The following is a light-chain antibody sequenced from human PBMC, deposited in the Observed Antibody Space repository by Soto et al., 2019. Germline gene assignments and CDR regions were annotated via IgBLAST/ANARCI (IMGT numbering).Light chain of an antibody. Sequence: QSVLTQPASVSGSPGQSLTISCTGTSSDVGGYNYVSWYQQHPGKAPKLMIYEVSNRPSRVSNRFSGSKSGNTASLTISGLQAEDEADYYCSSYTRSSTSYVFGTGTKVTVL. V-gene: IGLV2-14*01. J-gene: IGLJ1*01. CDR3: SSYTRSSTSYV. CDR1: SSDVGGYNY. CDR2: EVS.